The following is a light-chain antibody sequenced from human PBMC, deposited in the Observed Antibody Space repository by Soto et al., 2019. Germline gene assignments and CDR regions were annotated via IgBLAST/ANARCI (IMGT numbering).Light chain of an antibody. CDR1: QSVSSSY. CDR3: HQYGSVYT. J-gene: IGKJ2*01. Sequence: EIVLTQSPGTLSLSPGERATLSCRASQSVSSSYLAWYQQKPGQAPRLLIYGASSRATGIPERFSGSGSGTDFTLTISRLEPADLAVCYCHQYGSVYTFGQPTKLEIK. V-gene: IGKV3-20*01. CDR2: GAS.